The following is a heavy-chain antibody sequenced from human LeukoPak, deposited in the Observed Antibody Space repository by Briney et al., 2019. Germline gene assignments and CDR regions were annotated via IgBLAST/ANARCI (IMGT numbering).Heavy chain of an antibody. CDR1: GFTFSSYS. CDR3: ASRRDGYKLFDY. V-gene: IGHV3-48*02. Sequence: GGSLRLSCAASGFTFSSYSMNWVHQAPGKGLEWVSYINSNSNSIFYADSVKGRLTISRDNAKNSLYLQMNSLRDEDTAVYYCASRRDGYKLFDYWGQGTLVTVSS. J-gene: IGHJ4*02. CDR2: INSNSNSI. D-gene: IGHD5-24*01.